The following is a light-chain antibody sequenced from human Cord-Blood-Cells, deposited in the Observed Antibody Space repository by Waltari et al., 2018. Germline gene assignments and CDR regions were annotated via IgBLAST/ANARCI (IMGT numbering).Light chain of an antibody. CDR2: GAS. CDR1: QSVSTIY. J-gene: IGKJ2*01. Sequence: EIVLTQSPGTLSLSPGDRATLSCRAIQSVSTIYLAWYQQKPGPAPRRLIYGASSRATGIPDRFSGSGSGTDFTLTISRLEPEDFAVYYCQQYGSSPRTFGQGTKLEIK. V-gene: IGKV3-20*01. CDR3: QQYGSSPRT.